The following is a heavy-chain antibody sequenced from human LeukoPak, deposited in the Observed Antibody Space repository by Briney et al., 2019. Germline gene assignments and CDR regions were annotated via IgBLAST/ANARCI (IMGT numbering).Heavy chain of an antibody. D-gene: IGHD3-3*01. CDR3: SLRFLEWPKDYYYYYGMDV. Sequence: SETLSLTCTVSGGSISSSSYYWGWIRQPPGKGLEWIGSIYYSGSTYYNPSLKSRVTISVDTSKNQLSLKLSSVTAADTAVYYCSLRFLEWPKDYYYYYGMDVWGQGTTVTVSS. J-gene: IGHJ6*02. CDR2: IYYSGST. V-gene: IGHV4-39*01. CDR1: GGSISSSSYY.